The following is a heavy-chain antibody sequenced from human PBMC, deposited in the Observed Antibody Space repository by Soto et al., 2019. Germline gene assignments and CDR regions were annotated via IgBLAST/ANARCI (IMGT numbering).Heavy chain of an antibody. CDR1: GFTFTSYC. D-gene: IGHD6-19*01. V-gene: IGHV1-18*01. Sequence: APVEVSFKASGFTFTSYCISWVRQAPGQGLEWMGWISAYNGNTNYAQKLQGRVTMTTDTSTSTAYMELRSLRSDDTAVYYCARVRLEGRWFDPWGQGTLVTVSS. CDR3: ARVRLEGRWFDP. CDR2: ISAYNGNT. J-gene: IGHJ5*02.